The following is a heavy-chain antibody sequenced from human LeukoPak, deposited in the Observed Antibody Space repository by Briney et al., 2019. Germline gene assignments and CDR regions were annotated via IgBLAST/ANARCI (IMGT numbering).Heavy chain of an antibody. D-gene: IGHD3-22*01. CDR1: GFTFSSYG. CDR3: AKDGLWYYYDSSGDAFDI. V-gene: IGHV3-30*02. CDR2: IRYDGSNK. J-gene: IGHJ3*02. Sequence: GGSLRLSCAASGFTFSSYGMHWVRQAPGKGLEWVAFIRYDGSNKYYADSVKGRFTISRDNSKNTLYLQMNSLRAEDTAVYYCAKDGLWYYYDSSGDAFDIWGQGTMVTVSS.